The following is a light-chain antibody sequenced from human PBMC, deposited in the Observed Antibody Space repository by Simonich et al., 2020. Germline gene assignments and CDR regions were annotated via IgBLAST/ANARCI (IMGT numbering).Light chain of an antibody. V-gene: IGKV1-39*01. J-gene: IGKJ1*01. CDR2: AAS. CDR1: QDISNY. Sequence: DIQMTQSPSSLSASVGDRVTITCQASQDISNYLNWYQQKPGKAPKLLIYAASTLQRWVPSRFSGSGSGTDFTLTISCLQSEDFATYYCQQYYSYSWTFGQGTKVEIK. CDR3: QQYYSYSWT.